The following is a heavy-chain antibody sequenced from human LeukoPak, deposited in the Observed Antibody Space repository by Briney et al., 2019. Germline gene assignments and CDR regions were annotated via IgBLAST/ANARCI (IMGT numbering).Heavy chain of an antibody. CDR2: ISSNGSPI. Sequence: QPGGSLRLSCAASGFTFSSYEMNWVRQAPGKGLEWVSYISSNGSPIFYADSVKGRFTISRDNSKNSLYLQMNSLRTEDTALYSCAKAHRTGERYSSDWYAFDYWGQGTLVTVSS. D-gene: IGHD6-19*01. CDR1: GFTFSSYE. J-gene: IGHJ4*02. V-gene: IGHV3-48*03. CDR3: AKAHRTGERYSSDWYAFDY.